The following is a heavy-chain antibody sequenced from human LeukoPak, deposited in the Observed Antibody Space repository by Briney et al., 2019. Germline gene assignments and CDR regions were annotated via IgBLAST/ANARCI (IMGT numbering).Heavy chain of an antibody. J-gene: IGHJ3*02. CDR2: IKQDGSEK. D-gene: IGHD6-19*01. Sequence: PGGSLRLSCAASGFTFSSYWMSWVRQAPGKGLEWVANIKQDGSEKYYVDSVKGRFTISRDNAKNSLYLQMNSLRAEDTAVYYCARDLGSGWYYVFDIWGQGTLVTVSS. CDR3: ARDLGSGWYYVFDI. V-gene: IGHV3-7*01. CDR1: GFTFSSYW.